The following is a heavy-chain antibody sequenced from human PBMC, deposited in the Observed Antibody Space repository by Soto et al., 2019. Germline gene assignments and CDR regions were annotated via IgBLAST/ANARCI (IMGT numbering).Heavy chain of an antibody. J-gene: IGHJ5*01. CDR3: STRAYDTNGYYRFDP. CDR1: GGSFSGHG. V-gene: IGHV4-34*01. CDR2: INHSGRV. D-gene: IGHD3-22*01. Sequence: SETLSLTYGVDGGSFSGHGWSWISQSPGKGLKWIGDINHSGRVNYSPSLKSRVTISLDTSKNQFSLTLSAVTAADTAMYYCSTRAYDTNGYYRFDPWGQGTLVPVSS.